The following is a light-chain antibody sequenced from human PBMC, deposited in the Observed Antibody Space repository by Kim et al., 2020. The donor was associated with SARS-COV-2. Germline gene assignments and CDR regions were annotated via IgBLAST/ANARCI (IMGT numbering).Light chain of an antibody. V-gene: IGLV3-19*01. J-gene: IGLJ2*01. CDR2: GKN. CDR3: NSRDSSGNHLV. CDR1: SLRSYN. Sequence: ALGRTVRITCKGDSLRSYNASWYQQKPGQAPVLVIYGKNYRPSVIPDRFSGSSSGNPASLAISEAQAEDEADYYCNSRDSSGNHLVFGGGSQLTVL.